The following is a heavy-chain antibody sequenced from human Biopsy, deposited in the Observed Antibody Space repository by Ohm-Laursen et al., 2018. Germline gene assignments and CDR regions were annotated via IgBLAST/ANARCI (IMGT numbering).Heavy chain of an antibody. CDR1: GYNFRGYH. J-gene: IGHJ5*02. V-gene: IGHV1-2*02. CDR2: INPDTGET. D-gene: IGHD5/OR15-5a*01. CDR3: AKPSGGVSTIGFDP. Sequence: GASVKVSCKASGYNFRGYHLHWVRLAPGQGLEWMGWINPDTGETRYAPKFQGRVALTRDVSVNTGYLGLSSLGSDDTAIYFCAKPSGGVSTIGFDPWGQGTQIIVS.